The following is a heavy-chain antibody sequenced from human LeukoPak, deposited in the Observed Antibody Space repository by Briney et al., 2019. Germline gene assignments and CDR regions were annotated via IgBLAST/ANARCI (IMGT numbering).Heavy chain of an antibody. Sequence: ASVKVSCKASGGTFSSYAISWVRQAPGQGLEWMGGIIPIFGTANYAQKFQGRVTMTRDTSTSTVYMELSSLRSEDTAVYYCARGSILEYYFDYWGQGTLVTVSS. CDR2: IIPIFGTA. D-gene: IGHD2/OR15-2a*01. CDR1: GGTFSSYA. J-gene: IGHJ4*02. CDR3: ARGSILEYYFDY. V-gene: IGHV1-69*05.